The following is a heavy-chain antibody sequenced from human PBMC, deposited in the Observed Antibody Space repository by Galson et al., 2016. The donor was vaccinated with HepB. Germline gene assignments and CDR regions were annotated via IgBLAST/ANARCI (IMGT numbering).Heavy chain of an antibody. CDR2: IWYDGSHK. J-gene: IGHJ4*02. CDR3: ARGFTKGAKVGYFDY. Sequence: SLRLSCAASGFTFSSYAMHWVRQAPGKRLEWVSVIWYDGSHKYYADSVKGRFTISRDNSKNTLYVQMNSLRVEDTAVYYCARGFTKGAKVGYFDYWGQGALVTVSS. V-gene: IGHV3-33*01. CDR1: GFTFSSYA. D-gene: IGHD1-26*01.